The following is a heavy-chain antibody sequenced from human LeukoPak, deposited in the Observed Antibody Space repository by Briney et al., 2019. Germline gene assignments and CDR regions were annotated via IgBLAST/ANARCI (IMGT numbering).Heavy chain of an antibody. V-gene: IGHV4-61*02. CDR3: ASLYTYGDYDY. Sequence: SETLSLTCTVSGGSISSGSYYWSWIRQPAGKGLEWIGRIYTSGSTNYNPSLKSRVTISVDTSKNQFSLKLSSVTAADTAVYYCASLYTYGDYDYWGQGTPVTVSS. CDR1: GGSISSGSYY. D-gene: IGHD4-17*01. J-gene: IGHJ4*02. CDR2: IYTSGST.